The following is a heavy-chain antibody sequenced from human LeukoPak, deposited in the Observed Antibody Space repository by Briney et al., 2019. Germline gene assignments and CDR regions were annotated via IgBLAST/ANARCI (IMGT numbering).Heavy chain of an antibody. CDR2: IIPIFGTA. D-gene: IGHD5-12*01. Sequence: SVKVSCKASGGTFSSYAISWVRQAPGQGLEWMGGIIPIFGTANYAQKFQGRVTITTDESTSTAYMELSSPRSEDTAVYYCATAGPSGYVLYYFDYWGQGTLVTVSS. CDR3: ATAGPSGYVLYYFDY. V-gene: IGHV1-69*05. CDR1: GGTFSSYA. J-gene: IGHJ4*02.